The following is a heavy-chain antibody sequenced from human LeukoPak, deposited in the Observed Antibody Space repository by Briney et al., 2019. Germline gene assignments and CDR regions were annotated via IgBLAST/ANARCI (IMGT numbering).Heavy chain of an antibody. J-gene: IGHJ4*02. CDR2: INVGNDNT. Sequence: GASVKVSCKSSGYTFTSYGIHWVRQAPGQRLEWMGWINVGNDNTKYSQKFQGRVTITRDTSASTVYMELSSLRSEDTAVYYCARVPFGIVGATPFDYWGQGTLVTVSS. CDR3: ARVPFGIVGATPFDY. V-gene: IGHV1-3*01. D-gene: IGHD1-26*01. CDR1: GYTFTSYG.